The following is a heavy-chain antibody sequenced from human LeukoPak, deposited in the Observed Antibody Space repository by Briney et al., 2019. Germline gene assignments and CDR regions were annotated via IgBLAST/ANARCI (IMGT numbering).Heavy chain of an antibody. CDR1: GFTFGDYA. D-gene: IGHD3-10*01. J-gene: IGHJ4*02. CDR2: IRSKAYGGTT. CDR3: TRAVGSGSYSLPLYYFDY. V-gene: IGHV3-49*03. Sequence: PGRSLRLYCTGSGFTFGDYAMSWFRQAPGKGLEWVGFIRSKAYGGTTEYAASVKGRFTISRDDSKSIAYLQMNSLKTEDTAVYYCTRAVGSGSYSLPLYYFDYWGQGTLVTVSS.